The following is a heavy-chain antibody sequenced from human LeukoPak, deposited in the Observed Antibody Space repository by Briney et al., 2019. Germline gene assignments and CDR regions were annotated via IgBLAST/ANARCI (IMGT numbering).Heavy chain of an antibody. CDR2: ISASGGST. CDR1: GFTFSSSA. V-gene: IGHV3-23*01. J-gene: IGHJ4*02. D-gene: IGHD3-22*01. Sequence: GGSLRLSCAASGFTFSSSAMSWVRQVPGKGLEWVSGISASGGSTTYADSVKGRFTVSRDNAKNTLYLQMDSLRAEDSAVYYCARGLVHDTSGYYSDYWGQGILVTVSS. CDR3: ARGLVHDTSGYYSDY.